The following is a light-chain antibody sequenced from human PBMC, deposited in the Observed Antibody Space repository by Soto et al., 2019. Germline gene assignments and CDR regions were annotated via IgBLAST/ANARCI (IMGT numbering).Light chain of an antibody. Sequence: QSALTQPASVSGSPGQSITISCTGTSSDVGGYNYVSWYQQHPGKAPKLMIYDVSNRPSGVSNRFSGSKSGNTASLTISGLQAEDEADYYCSSSTSSSTLSVFGTGTKHTVL. V-gene: IGLV2-14*01. CDR3: SSSTSSSTLSV. CDR1: SSDVGGYNY. J-gene: IGLJ1*01. CDR2: DVS.